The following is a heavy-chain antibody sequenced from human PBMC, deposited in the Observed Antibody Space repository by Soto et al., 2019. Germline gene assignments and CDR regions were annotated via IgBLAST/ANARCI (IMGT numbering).Heavy chain of an antibody. CDR1: GFTFSSYA. V-gene: IGHV3-23*01. CDR2: ISGSGGST. Sequence: GESLKISCAASGFTFSSYAMSWVRQAPGKGLEWVSAISGSGGSTYYADSVKGRFTISRDNSKNTLYLQMNSLRAEDTAVYYCAKGGSGSTSSRYYYYGMDVWGQGTTVTVSS. CDR3: AKGGSGSTSSRYYYYGMDV. D-gene: IGHD2-2*01. J-gene: IGHJ6*02.